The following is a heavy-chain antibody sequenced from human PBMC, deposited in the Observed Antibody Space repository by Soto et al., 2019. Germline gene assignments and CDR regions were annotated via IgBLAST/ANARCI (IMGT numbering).Heavy chain of an antibody. CDR1: GGSISSGGYY. CDR3: ARAQIGDIVVVPAAAYFDY. CDR2: IYYSGST. V-gene: IGHV4-31*03. J-gene: IGHJ4*02. Sequence: SETLSLTCTVSGGSISSGGYYWSWIRQHPGKGLEWIGYIYYSGSTYYNPSLKSRVTISVDTSKNQFSLKLSSVTAADTAVYYCARAQIGDIVVVPAAAYFDYWGQGTLVTVSS. D-gene: IGHD2-2*01.